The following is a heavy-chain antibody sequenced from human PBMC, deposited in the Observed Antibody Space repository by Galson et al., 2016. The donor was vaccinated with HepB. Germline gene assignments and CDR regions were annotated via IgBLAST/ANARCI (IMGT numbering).Heavy chain of an antibody. CDR1: GGSVNSGSHY. D-gene: IGHD4-17*01. CDR3: ARIKRPASGDYAFDS. CDR2: VYHSGTT. J-gene: IGHJ4*02. Sequence: LSLTCTVSGGSVNSGSHYWSWIRQPPGKTLEWIGYVYHSGTTNYNPSLKSRLTVSVDTSKNQFSLTLTSVTAADTAVYFCARIKRPASGDYAFDSWGQGTLVTVSS. V-gene: IGHV4-61*01.